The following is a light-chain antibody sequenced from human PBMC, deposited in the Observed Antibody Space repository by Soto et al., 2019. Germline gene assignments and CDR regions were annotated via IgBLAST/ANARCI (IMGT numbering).Light chain of an antibody. CDR2: AAS. V-gene: IGKV1-39*01. J-gene: IGKJ5*01. CDR1: QSISNH. Sequence: DIQMNQSPSALSASVEDRVIITCRASQSISNHLNWYQQKPGKAPKVLIYAASTLQSGVPSRFSGSGSGTHFTLTISSLQSEDFAGYYCQQYNNWLITFGQGTRPEIK. CDR3: QQYNNWLIT.